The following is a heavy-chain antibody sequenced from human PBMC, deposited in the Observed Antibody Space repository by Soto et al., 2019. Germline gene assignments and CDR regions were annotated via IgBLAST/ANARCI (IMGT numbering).Heavy chain of an antibody. CDR1: GFTFTSSA. D-gene: IGHD3-9*01. Sequence: SVKVSCKASGFTFTSSAMQWVRQARGQRLEWIGWIVVGSGNTNYAQKFQERVTITRDMSTSTAYMELGSLRSEDTAVYYCAAGSPLRYFDWSHWFDPWGQGTLVTVSS. CDR2: IVVGSGNT. J-gene: IGHJ5*02. V-gene: IGHV1-58*02. CDR3: AAGSPLRYFDWSHWFDP.